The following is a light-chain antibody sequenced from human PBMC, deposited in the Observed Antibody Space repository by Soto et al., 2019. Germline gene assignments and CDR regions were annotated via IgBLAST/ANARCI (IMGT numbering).Light chain of an antibody. CDR3: QQYGNSST. V-gene: IGKV3-20*01. Sequence: SALKQYTVTLSFAPWERGTLSCRASHSVSSSYLAWYQQKPGQAPRLLIYGASSRPTGIPDRFSGSGSGTDFTLTISRLEPEDIAVYYCQQYGNSSTFGQGTRLEIK. CDR1: HSVSSSY. CDR2: GAS. J-gene: IGKJ5*01.